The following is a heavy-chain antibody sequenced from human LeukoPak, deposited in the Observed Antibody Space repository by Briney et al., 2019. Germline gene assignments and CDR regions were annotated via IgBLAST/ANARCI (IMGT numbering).Heavy chain of an antibody. CDR1: GLTFSSYA. Sequence: GGSLRLSCAASGLTFSSYAMSWVRQAPGKGLEWVSAISGSGGSTYYADSVKGRFTISRDNSKNTLYLQMNSLRAEDTAVYYCAKASSIVVVPAASDYWGQGTLVTVSS. D-gene: IGHD2-2*01. CDR3: AKASSIVVVPAASDY. J-gene: IGHJ4*02. V-gene: IGHV3-23*01. CDR2: ISGSGGST.